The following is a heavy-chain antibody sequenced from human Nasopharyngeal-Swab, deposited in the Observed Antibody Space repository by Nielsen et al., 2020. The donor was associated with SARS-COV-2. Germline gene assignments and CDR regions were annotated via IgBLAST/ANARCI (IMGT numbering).Heavy chain of an antibody. CDR1: GFTFDDYA. V-gene: IGHV3-9*01. CDR3: ATLGGYSGYDSEYGMDV. CDR2: ISWNSGSI. Sequence: GGSLRLSCAASGFTFDDYAMHWVRQAPGKGLEWASGISWNSGSIGYADSVKGRFTISRDNAKNSLYLQMNSLRAEDTALYYCATLGGYSGYDSEYGMDVWGQGTTVIVSS. D-gene: IGHD5-12*01. J-gene: IGHJ6*02.